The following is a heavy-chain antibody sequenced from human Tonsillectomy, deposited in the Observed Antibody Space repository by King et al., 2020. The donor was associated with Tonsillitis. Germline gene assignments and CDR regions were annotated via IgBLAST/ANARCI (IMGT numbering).Heavy chain of an antibody. Sequence: VQLVESGGGLVQPGRSLRLSCTASGFSFGDYAMSWVRQAPGKGLEWVGFIRTKPYGGTTEYASSVKGRFTISRDDSKSIAYLQMNSLKTEDPALYYCTSRGYSSGWYYYYGMDVWDQGTTVTVSS. CDR1: GFSFGDYA. CDR3: TSRGYSSGWYYYYGMDV. CDR2: IRTKPYGGTT. D-gene: IGHD6-19*01. J-gene: IGHJ6*02. V-gene: IGHV3-49*04.